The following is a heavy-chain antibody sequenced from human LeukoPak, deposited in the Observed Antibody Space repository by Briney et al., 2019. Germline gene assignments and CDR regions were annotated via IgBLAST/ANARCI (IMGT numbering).Heavy chain of an antibody. CDR1: GGTFSSYA. CDR2: IIPILGIA. CDR3: ASITMVRGVFSDFYYGMDV. V-gene: IGHV1-69*04. D-gene: IGHD3-10*01. Sequence: SVKVSCKASGGTFSSYAISWVRQAPGQGLEWMGRIIPILGIANYAQRFQGRVTITADKSTSTAYMELSSLRSEDTAVYYCASITMVRGVFSDFYYGMDVWGQGTTVTVSS. J-gene: IGHJ6*02.